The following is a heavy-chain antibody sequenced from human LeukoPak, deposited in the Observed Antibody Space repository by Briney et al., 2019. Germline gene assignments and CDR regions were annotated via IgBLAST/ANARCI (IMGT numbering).Heavy chain of an antibody. CDR3: ARYRGSAISAVESMGYFDY. D-gene: IGHD6-13*01. CDR1: GYSFTSYW. J-gene: IGHJ4*02. Sequence: GESLKISCKGSGYSFTSYWIGWVRQMPGKGLEWMGIIYSGDSDTRYSPSFQGQVTISGDKSITTAYLQWSSLKASDTAIYYCARYRGSAISAVESMGYFDYWGQGTLVTVSS. CDR2: IYSGDSDT. V-gene: IGHV5-51*01.